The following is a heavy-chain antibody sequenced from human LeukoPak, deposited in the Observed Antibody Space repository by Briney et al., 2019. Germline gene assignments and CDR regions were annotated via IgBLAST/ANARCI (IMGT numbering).Heavy chain of an antibody. D-gene: IGHD2-8*01. Sequence: SETLSLSCAEYGGSFSGYYWSWIRQPPGKGLEWIGEINHSGSTNYNPSLKSRVTISVDTSTKQFSLKLSSVTAADTAVYYCARSLGYCTNGVCYDLPRYWGQGTLVTVSS. J-gene: IGHJ4*02. V-gene: IGHV4-34*01. CDR2: INHSGST. CDR3: ARSLGYCTNGVCYDLPRY. CDR1: GGSFSGYY.